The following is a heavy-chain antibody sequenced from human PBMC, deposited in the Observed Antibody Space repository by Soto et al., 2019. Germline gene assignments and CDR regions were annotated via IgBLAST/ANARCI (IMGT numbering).Heavy chain of an antibody. CDR2: ISSTSKYI. J-gene: IGHJ5*01. V-gene: IGHV3-21*01. CDR3: ARGLSSGWFDY. CDR1: GFTFSNYS. D-gene: IGHD6-19*01. Sequence: EVQLVESGGGLVKPGVSLRVSCAASGFTFSNYSMNWVRQAPGKGLELVSSISSTSKYIYYADSVKGRFTISRDNAKKSLYLPMNSMRVEDTAVYYWARGLSSGWFDYWGQGIMVTFSA.